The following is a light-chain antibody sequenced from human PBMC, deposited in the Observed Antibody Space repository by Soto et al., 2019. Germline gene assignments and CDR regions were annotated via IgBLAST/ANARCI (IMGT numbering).Light chain of an antibody. CDR1: SSDVGGYNY. CDR2: DVS. J-gene: IGLJ1*01. Sequence: QSALTQPASVSGSPGQSITISCTGTSSDVGGYNYVSWYQQHPGKAPKLIIYDVSNRPSGVSNRFSGSKSGNTASLTISGLQAEDEADYYCSSYTSSNFYVFGTGTKVTVL. CDR3: SSYTSSNFYV. V-gene: IGLV2-14*03.